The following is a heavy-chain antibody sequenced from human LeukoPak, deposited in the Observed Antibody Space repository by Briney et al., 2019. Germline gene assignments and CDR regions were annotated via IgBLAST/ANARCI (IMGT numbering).Heavy chain of an antibody. J-gene: IGHJ1*01. CDR1: GGSFSGYY. Sequence: SETLSLTCAVYGGSFSGYYWSWIRQPPGKGLEWIGEINHSGSTNYNPSLKSRVTISVDTSKNQFSLKLSSATAADTAVYYCARGRYCSGGSCYGVSEYFQHWGQGTLVTVSS. CDR2: INHSGST. V-gene: IGHV4-34*01. CDR3: ARGRYCSGGSCYGVSEYFQH. D-gene: IGHD2-15*01.